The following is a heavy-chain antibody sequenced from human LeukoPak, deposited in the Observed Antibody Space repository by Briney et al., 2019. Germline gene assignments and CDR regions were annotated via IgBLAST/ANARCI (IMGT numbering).Heavy chain of an antibody. J-gene: IGHJ4*02. Sequence: GGSLRLSCAASGFTFSSYEMNWVRQAPGKGLEWVSYICSSGSTIYYADSVKGRCTISRYNAKNSLYLQMNSLRAEDTAVYSCARDLRVAARMFDYWGQGTLVTVSS. D-gene: IGHD6-6*01. CDR3: ARDLRVAARMFDY. V-gene: IGHV3-48*03. CDR2: ICSSGSTI. CDR1: GFTFSSYE.